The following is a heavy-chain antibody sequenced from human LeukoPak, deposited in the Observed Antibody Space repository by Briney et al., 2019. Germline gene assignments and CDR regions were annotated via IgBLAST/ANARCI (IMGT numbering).Heavy chain of an antibody. Sequence: GGSLRLSCAASGFSFSDHYMDWVRQAPGKGLEWVARTRNKADNYTTEYAASVKGRFTISRDDSKKSLYLQMTSLKTEATAVYYCALDSGLSYWGQGALVTASS. J-gene: IGHJ4*02. CDR2: TRNKADNYTT. V-gene: IGHV3-72*01. D-gene: IGHD3-10*01. CDR3: ALDSGLSY. CDR1: GFSFSDHY.